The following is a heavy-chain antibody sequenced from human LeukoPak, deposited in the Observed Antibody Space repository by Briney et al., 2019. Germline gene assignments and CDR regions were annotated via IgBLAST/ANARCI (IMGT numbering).Heavy chain of an antibody. CDR1: GGSFSGYY. V-gene: IGHV4-34*01. CDR3: ARIGLEPAYYFDY. D-gene: IGHD3/OR15-3a*01. Sequence: PSETLSLTCAVYGGSFSGYYWSWIRQPPGKGLEWIGEINHSGSTNYNPSLKSRVTISVDTSKNQFSLKLSSVTAADTAVYYCARIGLEPAYYFDYWGQGTLVTVSS. CDR2: INHSGST. J-gene: IGHJ4*02.